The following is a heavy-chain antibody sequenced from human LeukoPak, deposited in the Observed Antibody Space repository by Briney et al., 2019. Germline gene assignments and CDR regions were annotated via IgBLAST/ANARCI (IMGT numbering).Heavy chain of an antibody. D-gene: IGHD3-22*01. J-gene: IGHJ4*02. CDR1: GFTFSDSA. CDR3: AKGNSRYYYEW. V-gene: IGHV3-23*01. CDR2: ISASGVST. Sequence: PGGSLRLSCAASGFTFSDSAMTWVRQAPGKGLEWVSLISASGVSTYYADSVKGRFTISRDNSKNTLYLQMDSLRAEDTAVYYCAKGNSRYYYEWWGQGTLVTVSS.